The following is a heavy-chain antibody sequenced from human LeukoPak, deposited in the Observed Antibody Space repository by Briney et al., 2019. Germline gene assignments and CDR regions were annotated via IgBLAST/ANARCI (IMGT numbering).Heavy chain of an antibody. CDR1: GGTFSSYA. CDR2: IIPIFGTA. Sequence: ASVKVSCKASGGTFSSYAISWVRQAPGQGLEWMGGIIPIFGTANYAQKFQGKVTITADESTSTAYMELRSLRSDGTAVYYCARGWDYDSGGRPTAYVYWGQGTLVTVSS. CDR3: ARGWDYDSGGRPTAYVY. D-gene: IGHD3-22*01. J-gene: IGHJ4*02. V-gene: IGHV1-69*01.